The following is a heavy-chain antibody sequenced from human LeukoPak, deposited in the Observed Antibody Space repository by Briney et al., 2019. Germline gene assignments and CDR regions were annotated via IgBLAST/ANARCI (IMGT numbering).Heavy chain of an antibody. Sequence: GGSLRLSCAASGFTFSRFWMNWVRQAPGRGLEWVSNIDPGGSSNNYVDSVKGRFTISRDNAKNSLFLEMSSLRADDTAVYFCARDVEGGTFDIWGQGTTVTVSS. J-gene: IGHJ3*02. V-gene: IGHV3-7*03. D-gene: IGHD3-16*01. CDR1: GFTFSRFW. CDR3: ARDVEGGTFDI. CDR2: IDPGGSSN.